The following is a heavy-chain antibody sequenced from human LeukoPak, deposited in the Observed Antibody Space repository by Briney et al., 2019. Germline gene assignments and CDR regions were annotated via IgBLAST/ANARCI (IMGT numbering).Heavy chain of an antibody. CDR2: IIPIFGTA. J-gene: IGHJ6*03. V-gene: IGHV1-69*05. D-gene: IGHD2-2*01. CDR3: ARGPRAYQRDYYYYYYMDV. Sequence: ASVKVSCKASGGTFSSYAISWVRQAPGQGLEWMGGIIPIFGTANYAQKFQGRVTITTDESTSTAYMELSSLRSEDTAVYYCARGPRAYQRDYYYYYYMDVWGKGTTVTVSS. CDR1: GGTFSSYA.